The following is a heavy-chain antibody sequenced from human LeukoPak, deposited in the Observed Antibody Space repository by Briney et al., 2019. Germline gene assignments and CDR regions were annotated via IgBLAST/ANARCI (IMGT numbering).Heavy chain of an antibody. CDR2: IYSGGST. J-gene: IGHJ4*02. CDR3: ARDTPHYYDSSGYII. Sequence: PGGSLRLSCAASGFTVSSNYMSWVRQAPGKGLEWVSVIYSGGSTYYAESVKGRFTISRDNSKNTLYLQMNRLRAEDTAVYYCARDTPHYYDSSGYIIWGQGTLVTVSS. D-gene: IGHD3-22*01. CDR1: GFTVSSNY. V-gene: IGHV3-53*01.